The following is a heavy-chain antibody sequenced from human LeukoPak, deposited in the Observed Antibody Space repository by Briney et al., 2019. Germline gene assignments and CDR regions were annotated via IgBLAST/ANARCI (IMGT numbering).Heavy chain of an antibody. D-gene: IGHD4-23*01. V-gene: IGHV4-59*11. CDR2: IYYSGST. CDR1: GGSISSHY. J-gene: IGHJ3*02. CDR3: ARETAVVTPGRSDVFDI. Sequence: PSETLSLTCTVSGGSISSHYWTWLRQPPGKGLEWIGYIYYSGSTDYNPSLKSRVTISVDTSKRQFSLKLSSVTAADTAVYFCARETAVVTPGRSDVFDIWGQGTIVTGSS.